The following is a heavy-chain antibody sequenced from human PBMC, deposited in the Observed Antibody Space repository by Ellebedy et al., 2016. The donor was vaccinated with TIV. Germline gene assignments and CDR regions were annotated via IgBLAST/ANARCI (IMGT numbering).Heavy chain of an antibody. J-gene: IGHJ4*02. CDR3: ARQGYTVGALGYTLDS. D-gene: IGHD1-26*01. Sequence: GESLKISXKASGYRFTNYWIGWVRQMPGKGLEWLGIIYPGDFETRYRPSFQGQVTISVDKSITTAYLQWNSLKASDTAMYYCARQGYTVGALGYTLDSWGQGTLVTVSS. CDR1: GYRFTNYW. V-gene: IGHV5-51*01. CDR2: IYPGDFET.